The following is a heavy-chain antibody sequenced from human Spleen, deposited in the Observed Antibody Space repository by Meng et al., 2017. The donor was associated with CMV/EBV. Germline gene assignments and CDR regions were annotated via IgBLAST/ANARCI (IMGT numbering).Heavy chain of an antibody. D-gene: IGHD2-15*01. Sequence: GSLRLSCTVSGGSMISYYWTWIRQPPGKGLEWVGYVDHSGSTSYNPSLKSRVTISLVTSENQFSLQVTSVTAADTAMYYCARMTPHQSYYGLDVWGLGATVT. V-gene: IGHV4-59*01. J-gene: IGHJ6*02. CDR3: ARMTPHQSYYGLDV. CDR1: GGSMISYY. CDR2: VDHSGST.